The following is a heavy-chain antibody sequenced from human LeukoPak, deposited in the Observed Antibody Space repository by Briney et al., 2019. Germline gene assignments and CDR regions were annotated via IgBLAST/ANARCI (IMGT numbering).Heavy chain of an antibody. V-gene: IGHV1-8*03. J-gene: IGHJ4*02. Sequence: EASVKVSCKASGYTFTSYDINWVRQATGQGLEWMGWMNPNSGNTGYAQKFQGRVTITRNTSISTAYMELSSLRSDDMAVYYCARADYDYVWGSYRQYYFDYWGQGTLVTVSS. CDR3: ARADYDYVWGSYRQYYFDY. D-gene: IGHD3-16*02. CDR1: GYTFTSYD. CDR2: MNPNSGNT.